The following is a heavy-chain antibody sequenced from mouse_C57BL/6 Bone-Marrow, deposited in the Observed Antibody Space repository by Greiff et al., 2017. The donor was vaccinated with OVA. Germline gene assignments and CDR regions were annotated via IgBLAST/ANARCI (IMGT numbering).Heavy chain of an antibody. CDR1: GISITTGNYR. CDR3: ARDNGFRWDFEG. V-gene: IGHV3-5*01. Sequence: EVHLVESGPGLVKPSQTVFLTCTVTGISITTGNYRWSWIRQFPGNKLEWIGYIYYSGTITYNPSLTRQTTITRDTPKNPFFLEMNSLTAEDTATYYCARDNGFRWDFEGWGTGTTVTVSS. CDR2: IYYSGTI. J-gene: IGHJ1*03.